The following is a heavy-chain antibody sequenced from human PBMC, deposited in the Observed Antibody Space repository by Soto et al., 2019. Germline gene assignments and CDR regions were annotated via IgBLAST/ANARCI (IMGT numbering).Heavy chain of an antibody. CDR2: ISWNSGSI. Sequence: EVQLVESGGGLVQPGRSLRLSCAASGFTFDDYAMHWVRQAPGKGLEWVSGISWNSGSIGYADSVKGRFTISRDNAKNSLYLQMNSLRAEDTALYYCAKGDGAARPLLGHWGQGTLFTVSS. CDR3: AKGDGAARPLLGH. V-gene: IGHV3-9*01. D-gene: IGHD6-6*01. J-gene: IGHJ1*01. CDR1: GFTFDDYA.